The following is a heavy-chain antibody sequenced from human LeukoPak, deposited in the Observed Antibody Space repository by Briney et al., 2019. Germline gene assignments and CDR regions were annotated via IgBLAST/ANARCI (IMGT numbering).Heavy chain of an antibody. Sequence: SETLSLTCAVSGYSISSGYYWIWIRQPPGKGLEWVGSLYHSDSIYYNPSLESRVTMSVDTSKNQSSLKLSFVTAADTAVYYCARQHDSYHYYYVDVWGKGTTVTVSS. CDR1: GYSISSGYY. V-gene: IGHV4-38-2*01. D-gene: IGHD6-13*01. CDR2: LYHSDSI. CDR3: ARQHDSYHYYYVDV. J-gene: IGHJ6*03.